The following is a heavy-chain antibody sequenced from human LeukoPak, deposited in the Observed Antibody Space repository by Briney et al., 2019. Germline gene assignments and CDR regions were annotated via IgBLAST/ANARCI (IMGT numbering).Heavy chain of an antibody. CDR2: ISSNSRTI. D-gene: IGHD2-15*01. V-gene: IGHV3-48*01. CDR1: GFSFSSYG. J-gene: IGHJ6*02. Sequence: PGGSLRLSCAASGFSFSSYGMNWVRQAPGKGLEWLSYISSNSRTIYYADSVRGRFTISRDNAENSLYLQMRSLRAEDTAVFYCARTLSSRTGGKCYTSYYYAMDVWGQGTTVTVSS. CDR3: ARTLSSRTGGKCYTSYYYAMDV.